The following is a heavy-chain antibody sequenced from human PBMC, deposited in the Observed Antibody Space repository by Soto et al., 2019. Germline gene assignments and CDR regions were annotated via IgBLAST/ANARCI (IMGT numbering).Heavy chain of an antibody. Sequence: ASVKVSCKASGYTFTGYYMHWVRQAPGQGLEWMGWINPNSGGTNYAQKFQGWVTMTRDTSISTAYMELSRLRSDDTAVYYCARDRAGLYSSSYPGYYMDVWGKGTTVTVSS. CDR3: ARDRAGLYSSSYPGYYMDV. V-gene: IGHV1-2*04. J-gene: IGHJ6*03. CDR2: INPNSGGT. D-gene: IGHD6-13*01. CDR1: GYTFTGYY.